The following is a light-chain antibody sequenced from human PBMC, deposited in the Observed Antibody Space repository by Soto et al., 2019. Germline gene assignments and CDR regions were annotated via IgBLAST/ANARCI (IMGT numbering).Light chain of an antibody. CDR2: DAS. CDR3: HNLPPLT. Sequence: DILKTQSPSSLSEAVGDIVMIICQASQDITNYFKWCQQKPGKAPNLLIYDASNLETGVPSRFSGSESGTDFTFTISSLQPEDIATYKYHNLPPLTFGGVT. V-gene: IGKV1-33*01. CDR1: QDITNY. J-gene: IGKJ4*01.